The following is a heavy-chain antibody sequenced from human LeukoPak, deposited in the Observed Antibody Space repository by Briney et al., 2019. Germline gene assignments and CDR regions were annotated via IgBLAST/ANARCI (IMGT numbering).Heavy chain of an antibody. Sequence: GGSLSLSCAASGFTFSSHGMNWVRQAPGKGLEWVSAISGSGGSTYYADSVKGRFTISRDNSKNTLNLQMNSLRAEDTAVYYCAKDGGGWYSSGWYYFDYWGQGTLVTVSS. J-gene: IGHJ4*02. CDR1: GFTFSSHG. D-gene: IGHD6-19*01. V-gene: IGHV3-23*01. CDR2: ISGSGGST. CDR3: AKDGGGWYSSGWYYFDY.